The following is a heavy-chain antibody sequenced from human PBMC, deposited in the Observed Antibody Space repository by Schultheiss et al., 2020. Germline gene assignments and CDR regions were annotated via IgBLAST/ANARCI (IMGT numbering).Heavy chain of an antibody. J-gene: IGHJ6*02. CDR3: AKDGKTVYYGMDV. V-gene: IGHV3-11*01. CDR2: ISSSGSTI. D-gene: IGHD1-26*01. Sequence: WGSLRLSCAASGFTFSDYYMSWIRQAPGKGLEWVSYISSSGSTIYYADSVKGRFTISRDNAKNTLYLQMNSLRAEDTAVYYCAKDGKTVYYGMDVWGQGTTVTVS. CDR1: GFTFSDYY.